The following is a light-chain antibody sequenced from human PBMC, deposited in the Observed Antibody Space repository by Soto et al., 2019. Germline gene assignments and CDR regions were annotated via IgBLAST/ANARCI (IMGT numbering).Light chain of an antibody. J-gene: IGKJ1*01. CDR3: HQRQSWPRT. Sequence: EIVLTQSPGTLSLSPGERATLSCRASQSVRSSSFAWYQQKPGQAPRLLIYDASSRATGIPDRFSASGSGTDFTLTISDVQPEDFALYYCHQRQSWPRTFGQGTKVDIK. CDR1: QSVRSSS. CDR2: DAS. V-gene: IGKV3D-20*02.